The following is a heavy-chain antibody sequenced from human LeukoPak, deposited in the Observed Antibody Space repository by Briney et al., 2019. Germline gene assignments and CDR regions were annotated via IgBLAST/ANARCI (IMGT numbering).Heavy chain of an antibody. CDR1: GYTFTSYY. CDR2: INPSGGST. D-gene: IGHD1-20*01. CDR3: ARETVITGTLYNWFDP. Sequence: ASVKVSCKASGYTFTSYYMHWVRQAPGQGLEWMGIINPSGGSTSYAQKFQGRVTMTRDTSTSTVYMELSSLRSEDTAVYYCARETVITGTLYNWFDPWGQGTLVTVSP. J-gene: IGHJ5*02. V-gene: IGHV1-46*01.